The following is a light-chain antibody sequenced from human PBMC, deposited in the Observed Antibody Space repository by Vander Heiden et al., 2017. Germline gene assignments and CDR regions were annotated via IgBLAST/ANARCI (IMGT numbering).Light chain of an antibody. CDR2: GAS. CDR3: QQYNNWPRT. V-gene: IGKV3-15*01. Sequence: EIVMTQSPATLSVSPGEGATLSCRASQSVSSDLGWYQQKPGQAPRLLMYGASTRATGIPARFSGSGSGTEFTLTISSLQSEDLAVYYCQQYNNWPRTFGPGTKVEV. CDR1: QSVSSD. J-gene: IGKJ1*01.